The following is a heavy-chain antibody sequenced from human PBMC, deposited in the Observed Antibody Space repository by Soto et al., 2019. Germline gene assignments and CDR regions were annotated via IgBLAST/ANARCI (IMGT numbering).Heavy chain of an antibody. CDR2: ISGSGGGT. V-gene: IGHV3-23*01. Sequence: GSLLLACAASGSTFSSYAMSWVRQAPGKGLEWVSVISGSGGGTYYADSVKGRFTISRDNSKNTLYLQMNSLRADDTAVYYCEKASSYDSSGSVFDYWGQGTLVTVSS. J-gene: IGHJ4*02. CDR3: EKASSYDSSGSVFDY. D-gene: IGHD3-22*01. CDR1: GSTFSSYA.